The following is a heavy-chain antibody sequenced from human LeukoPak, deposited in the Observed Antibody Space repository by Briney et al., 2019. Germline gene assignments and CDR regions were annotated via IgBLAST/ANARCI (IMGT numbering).Heavy chain of an antibody. V-gene: IGHV4-59*01. CDR3: ARAGSLYYYYGMDV. Sequence: SETLSPTCAVSGGSISSYYWSWIRQPPGKGLEWIGYIYYSGSTNYNPSLKSRVTISVDTSKNQFSLKLSSVTAADTAVYYCARAGSLYYYYGMDVWGQGTTVTVSS. CDR1: GGSISSYY. D-gene: IGHD1-26*01. J-gene: IGHJ6*02. CDR2: IYYSGST.